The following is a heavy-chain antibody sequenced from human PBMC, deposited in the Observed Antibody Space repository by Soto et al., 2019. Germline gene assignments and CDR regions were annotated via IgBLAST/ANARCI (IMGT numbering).Heavy chain of an antibody. D-gene: IGHD5-18*01. CDR2: IYYSGST. Sequence: TLSLTCTVSGGSISSGGYYWSWIRQHPGKGLEWIGYIYYSGSTYYNPSLKSRVTISVDTSKNQFSLKLSSVTAADTAVYYCARDRGGYSYGYDYYYYGMDVWGQGTTVTVSS. CDR3: ARDRGGYSYGYDYYYYGMDV. V-gene: IGHV4-31*03. J-gene: IGHJ6*02. CDR1: GGSISSGGYY.